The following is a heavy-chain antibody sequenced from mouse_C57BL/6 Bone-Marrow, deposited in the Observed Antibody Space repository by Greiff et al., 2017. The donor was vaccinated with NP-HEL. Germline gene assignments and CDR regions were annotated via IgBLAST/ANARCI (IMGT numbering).Heavy chain of an antibody. Sequence: EVQLQQSGPVLVKPGASVKMSCKASGYTFTDYYMNWVKQSHGKSLEWIGVINPYNGGTSYNQKFKGKATLTVDKSSSTAYMELNSLTSEDSAVYYCARDRGPRWLLPDYWGQGTTLTVSS. V-gene: IGHV1-19*01. J-gene: IGHJ2*01. CDR2: INPYNGGT. D-gene: IGHD2-3*01. CDR3: ARDRGPRWLLPDY. CDR1: GYTFTDYY.